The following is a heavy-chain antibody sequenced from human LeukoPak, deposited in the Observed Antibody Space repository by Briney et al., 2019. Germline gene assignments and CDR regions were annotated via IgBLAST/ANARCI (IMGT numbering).Heavy chain of an antibody. Sequence: SGPTLVNPKQTLTLTCTFSGFSLSTRGEGVGWIRQPPGKALEWLALTYWDDDEYYSPSLRSRLTITKDTSKNQVVLTMTNMDPVDTATYYCAHLYYYDTSGYYRYFDYWGQGTLVTVSS. CDR3: AHLYYYDTSGYYRYFDY. J-gene: IGHJ4*02. CDR2: TYWDDDE. CDR1: GFSLSTRGEG. D-gene: IGHD3-22*01. V-gene: IGHV2-5*02.